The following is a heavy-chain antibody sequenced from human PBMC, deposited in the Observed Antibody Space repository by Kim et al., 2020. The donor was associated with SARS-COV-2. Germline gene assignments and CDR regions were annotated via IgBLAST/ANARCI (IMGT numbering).Heavy chain of an antibody. D-gene: IGHD6-6*01. CDR3: ATLFVAGDGLVDY. J-gene: IGHJ4*02. Sequence: YAASVKGRLTISRETSENTLYLQMNSLRAGDTAVYYCATLFVAGDGLVDYWGQGTLVTVSS. V-gene: IGHV3-23*01.